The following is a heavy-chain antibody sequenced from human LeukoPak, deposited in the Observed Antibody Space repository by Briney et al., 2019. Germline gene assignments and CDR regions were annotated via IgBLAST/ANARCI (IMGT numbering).Heavy chain of an antibody. V-gene: IGHV3-30*02. Sequence: GGSLRLSCAASGLAFSSYGMHWVRQAPGKGLEWVAFIRYDGINKHYADSVKGRFTISRDNSKNTLYLQMNSLRAEDTALYYCAKDLDLLRYFDWLLGGFDYWGQGTLVTVSS. D-gene: IGHD3-9*01. CDR2: IRYDGINK. J-gene: IGHJ4*02. CDR3: AKDLDLLRYFDWLLGGFDY. CDR1: GLAFSSYG.